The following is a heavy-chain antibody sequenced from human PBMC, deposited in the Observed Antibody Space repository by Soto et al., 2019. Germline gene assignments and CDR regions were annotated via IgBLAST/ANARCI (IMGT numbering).Heavy chain of an antibody. CDR1: GFTFSSYS. V-gene: IGHV3-48*01. CDR2: ISSSSSTI. CDR3: AKSGYDSARVFDF. D-gene: IGHD5-12*01. J-gene: IGHJ3*01. Sequence: GGSLRLSCSASGFTFSSYSMNWVRQAPGKGLEWVSYISSSSSTIYYSDSVRGRFTISRDNAKNSLYLQMNSLRAEDTAVYYMAKSGYDSARVFDFGGQGTMVTVSS.